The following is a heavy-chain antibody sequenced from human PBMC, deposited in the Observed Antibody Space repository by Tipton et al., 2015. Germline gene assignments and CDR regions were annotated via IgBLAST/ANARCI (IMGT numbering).Heavy chain of an antibody. CDR3: ARGQDETTSGEYFTH. V-gene: IGHV4-61*01. J-gene: IGHJ1*01. D-gene: IGHD2/OR15-2a*01. Sequence: LRLSCSVSGGSVRSGFYYWTWIRQPPGKGLEWIGYIFVPGSTNFNPSLRSRVTISVDTSKNQFALELMSVTAADTAVYYCARGQDETTSGEYFTHWGQGTLVTVSS. CDR2: IFVPGST. CDR1: GGSVRSGFYY.